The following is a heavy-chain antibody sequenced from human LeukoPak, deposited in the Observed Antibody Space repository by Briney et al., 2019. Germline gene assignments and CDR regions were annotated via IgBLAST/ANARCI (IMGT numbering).Heavy chain of an antibody. V-gene: IGHV3-9*01. Sequence: GRSLRLSCAASGFTFDDYAMHWVRQAPGKGLEWVSGISWNSGSIGYADSVKGRFTISRDNAKNSLYLQMNSLRAEDTAVYYCARRVGYYYDSSGYYADYWGQGTLVTASS. D-gene: IGHD3-22*01. CDR2: ISWNSGSI. CDR1: GFTFDDYA. J-gene: IGHJ4*02. CDR3: ARRVGYYYDSSGYYADY.